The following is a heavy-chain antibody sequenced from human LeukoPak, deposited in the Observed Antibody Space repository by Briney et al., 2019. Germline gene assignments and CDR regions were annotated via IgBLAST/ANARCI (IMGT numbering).Heavy chain of an antibody. CDR2: ISNSGSDT. Sequence: PGGSLRLSCAASGFTFSSYAMSWVRQAPGKGLEWVSYISNSGSDTYYADSVKGRFTIFRDNAKNSLYLQMDSLRAGDTAVYYCARDRWTVGYCNSPSCYDSAFDIWGQGSLVTVSS. CDR3: ARDRWTVGYCNSPSCYDSAFDI. D-gene: IGHD2-2*01. V-gene: IGHV3-21*05. J-gene: IGHJ3*02. CDR1: GFTFSSYA.